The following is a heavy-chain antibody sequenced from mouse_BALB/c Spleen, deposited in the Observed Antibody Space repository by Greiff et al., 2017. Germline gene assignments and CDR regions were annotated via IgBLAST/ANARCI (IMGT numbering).Heavy chain of an antibody. CDR3: TRSRDYDGDFAY. Sequence: VQLQQPGAELVRPGASVKLSCKASGYTFTSYWINWVKQRPGQGLEWIGNIYPSDSYTNYNQKFKDKATLTVDKSSSTAYMQLSSPTSEDSAVYYCTRSRDYDGDFAYWGQGTLVTVSA. D-gene: IGHD2-4*01. V-gene: IGHV1-69*02. CDR2: IYPSDSYT. J-gene: IGHJ3*01. CDR1: GYTFTSYW.